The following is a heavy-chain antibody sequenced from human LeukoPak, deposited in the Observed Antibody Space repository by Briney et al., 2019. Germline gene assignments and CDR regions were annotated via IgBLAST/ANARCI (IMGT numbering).Heavy chain of an antibody. CDR1: GFIFGDYA. V-gene: IGHV3-49*03. J-gene: IGHJ4*02. CDR2: IRSKTYGGTT. D-gene: IGHD2-2*01. Sequence: GGSLRLSCTASGFIFGDYAMSWFRQAPGKGLEWVGFIRSKTYGGTTEYAASVKGRFTISRDDSKSIAYLQMNSLETEDTAVYYCAKPATSILIYFDSWGQGTLVTVSS. CDR3: AKPATSILIYFDS.